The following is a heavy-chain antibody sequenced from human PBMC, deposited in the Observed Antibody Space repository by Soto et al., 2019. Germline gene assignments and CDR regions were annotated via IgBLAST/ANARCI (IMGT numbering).Heavy chain of an antibody. CDR2: ISWNSNII. D-gene: IGHD2-2*01. Sequence: EVQLVESGGGLVQPGRSLRLSCAASGFTFDDYAMHWVRRVPGKGLEWVSSISWNSNIIGYADSVKGRLTISRDNAKNPRVLEMDTLRFVVTDLNNCAKGGPDGYCSSVRRYFAYWGQGSLFT. CDR1: GFTFDDYA. V-gene: IGHV3-9*01. J-gene: IGHJ4*02. CDR3: AKGGPDGYCSSVRRYFAY.